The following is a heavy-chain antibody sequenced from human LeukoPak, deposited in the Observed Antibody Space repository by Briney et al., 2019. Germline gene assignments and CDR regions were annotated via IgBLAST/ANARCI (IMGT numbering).Heavy chain of an antibody. CDR3: ARGSGSSGYYY. J-gene: IGHJ4*02. Sequence: SETLSPTCAVYGGSFSGYYWSWIRQPPGKGLEWIGEINHSGSTNYNPSLKSRVTISVDTSKNQFSLKLSSVTAADTAVYYCARGSGSSGYYYWGQGTLVTVSS. CDR2: INHSGST. D-gene: IGHD3-22*01. V-gene: IGHV4-34*01. CDR1: GGSFSGYY.